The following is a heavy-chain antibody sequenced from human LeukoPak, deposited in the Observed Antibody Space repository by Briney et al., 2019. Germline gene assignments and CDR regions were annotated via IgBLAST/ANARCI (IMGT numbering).Heavy chain of an antibody. J-gene: IGHJ4*02. Sequence: GGSLRLSCAASGFTFSSYAMRWVRQAPGKGLEWVSAISGSGGSTYYADSVKGRFTISRDNSKNTLYLQMNSLRAEDTAVYYCAKDHSKLVGAHIDYWGQGTLVTVSS. V-gene: IGHV3-23*01. CDR1: GFTFSSYA. CDR2: ISGSGGST. CDR3: AKDHSKLVGAHIDY. D-gene: IGHD1-26*01.